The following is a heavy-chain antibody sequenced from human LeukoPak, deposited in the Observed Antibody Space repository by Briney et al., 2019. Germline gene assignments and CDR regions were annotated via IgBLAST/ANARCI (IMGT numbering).Heavy chain of an antibody. V-gene: IGHV4-31*03. CDR2: IYYSGST. J-gene: IGHJ5*02. CDR3: ASGGAGSSSPNNNWFDP. Sequence: SETLSLTCTVSGGSISSGGYYWSWIRQHPGKGLEWIGYIYYSGSTYYNPSLKSRVTISVDTSKNQFSLKLSSVTAADTAVYYCASGGAGSSSPNNNWFDPWGQGTLVTVCS. D-gene: IGHD6-13*01. CDR1: GGSISSGGYY.